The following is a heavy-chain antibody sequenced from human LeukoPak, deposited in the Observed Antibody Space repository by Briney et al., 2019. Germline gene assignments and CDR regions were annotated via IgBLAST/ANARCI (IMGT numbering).Heavy chain of an antibody. J-gene: IGHJ4*02. CDR1: GFTFSSYV. Sequence: GGSLRLSCAASGFTFSSYVMNWVRQAPGKGLEWVSGISDSGGSTYYADSVKGRFTISRDNSKNTLYLQMNSLRAEDTAVYYCAKVESYSYGYVTNWGQGTLVIVSS. D-gene: IGHD3-16*01. CDR2: ISDSGGST. V-gene: IGHV3-23*01. CDR3: AKVESYSYGYVTN.